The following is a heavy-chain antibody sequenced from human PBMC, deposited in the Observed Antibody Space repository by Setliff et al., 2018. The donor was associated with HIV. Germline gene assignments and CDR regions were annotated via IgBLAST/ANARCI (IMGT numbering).Heavy chain of an antibody. Sequence: PGESLRISCAASGFTFSGAEIHWVRQVSGKGLERVGRIRSKADKYATDYGASAKGRFIISRDDSKKTAYLQMSSLRAEDTAMYYCLLPCTSGWHNWADPWGQGTLVTVSS. V-gene: IGHV3-73*01. CDR1: GFTFSGAE. CDR3: LLPCTSGWHNWADP. J-gene: IGHJ5*02. D-gene: IGHD6-19*01. CDR2: IRSKADKYAT.